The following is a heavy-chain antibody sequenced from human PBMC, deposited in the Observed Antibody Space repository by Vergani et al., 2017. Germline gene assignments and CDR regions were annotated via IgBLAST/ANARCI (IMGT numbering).Heavy chain of an antibody. Sequence: VQLLESGGGLVQPGGSLRLSCAASGFTFTSYWIGWVRQMPGKGLEWMGIIYPGDSDTRYSPSFQGQVTISADKSISTAYLQWSSLKASDTAMYYCARGPHYYDSSGSLNWFDPWGQGTLVTVSS. CDR2: IYPGDSDT. CDR1: GFTFTSYW. V-gene: IGHV5-51*01. D-gene: IGHD3-22*01. CDR3: ARGPHYYDSSGSLNWFDP. J-gene: IGHJ5*02.